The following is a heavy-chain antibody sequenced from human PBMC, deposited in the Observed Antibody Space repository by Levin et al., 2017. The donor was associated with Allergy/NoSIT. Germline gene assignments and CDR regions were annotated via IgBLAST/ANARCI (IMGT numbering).Heavy chain of an antibody. D-gene: IGHD4-11*01. Sequence: AASVKVSCKASGYTFTSYDINWVRQATGQGLEWMGWMNPNSGNTGYAQKFQGRVTMTRNTSISTAYMELSSLRSEDTAVYYCAIPPMTTVTTRRYYYYGMDVWGQGTTVTVSS. CDR1: GYTFTSYD. CDR2: MNPNSGNT. J-gene: IGHJ6*02. V-gene: IGHV1-8*01. CDR3: AIPPMTTVTTRRYYYYGMDV.